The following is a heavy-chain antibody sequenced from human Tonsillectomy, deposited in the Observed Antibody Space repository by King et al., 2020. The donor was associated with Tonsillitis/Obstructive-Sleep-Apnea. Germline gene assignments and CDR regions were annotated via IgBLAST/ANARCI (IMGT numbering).Heavy chain of an antibody. CDR3: ARDTYYYYGSGSYYRNLFDY. Sequence: VQLQQWGAGLLKPSETLSLTCAVYGGSFSDYDWSWIRQPPGKGLEWIGEIKHSGSTNYNPSLKSRVTISVDTSKNQFSLKLSSVTAADTAVYYCARDTYYYYGSGSYYRNLFDYWGQGTLVTVSS. J-gene: IGHJ4*02. D-gene: IGHD3-10*01. CDR1: GGSFSDYD. CDR2: IKHSGST. V-gene: IGHV4-34*01.